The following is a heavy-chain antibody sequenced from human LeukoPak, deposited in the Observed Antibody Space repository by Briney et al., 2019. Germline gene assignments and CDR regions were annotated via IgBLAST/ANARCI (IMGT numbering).Heavy chain of an antibody. CDR2: VDTSGGAT. Sequence: GGSLRLSCEASGFTFTKYDMHWVRQVPGRGLEWVSAVDTSGGATFYSDSVRGRFTISRENARDSLYFQMNSLTIEDTAVYHCAGVQWELKTFDIWGQGTMVTVSS. J-gene: IGHJ3*02. CDR3: AGVQWELKTFDI. V-gene: IGHV3-13*01. CDR1: GFTFTKYD. D-gene: IGHD1-26*01.